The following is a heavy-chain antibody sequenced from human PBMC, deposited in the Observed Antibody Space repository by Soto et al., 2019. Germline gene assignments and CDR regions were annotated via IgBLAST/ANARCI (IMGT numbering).Heavy chain of an antibody. V-gene: IGHV3-21*01. CDR1: GVTCSSDS. D-gene: IGHD2-15*01. CDR2: ISSSSSYI. CDR3: ARDRIGAMVVAATPSFAY. Sequence: GGSLRLSCAASGVTCSSDSMNWVRQAPGKGLEWVSSISSSSSYIYYADSVKGRFTISRDNAKNSLYLQMNSLRAEDTAVYYCARDRIGAMVVAATPSFAYWGQGTLVTVSS. J-gene: IGHJ4*02.